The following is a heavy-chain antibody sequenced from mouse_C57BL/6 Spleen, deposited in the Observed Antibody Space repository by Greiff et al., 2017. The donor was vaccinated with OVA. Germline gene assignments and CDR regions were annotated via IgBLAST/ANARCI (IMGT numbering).Heavy chain of an antibody. CDR3: AREGFYYGPFDY. CDR1: GYTFTSYW. CDR2: INPSNGGT. J-gene: IGHJ2*01. Sequence: QVQLKQPGTELVKPGASVKLSCKASGYTFTSYWMHWVKQRPGQGLEWIGNINPSNGGTNYNEKFKSKATLTVDKSSSTAYMQLSSLTSEDSAVYYCAREGFYYGPFDYWGQGTTLTVSS. V-gene: IGHV1-53*01. D-gene: IGHD2-1*01.